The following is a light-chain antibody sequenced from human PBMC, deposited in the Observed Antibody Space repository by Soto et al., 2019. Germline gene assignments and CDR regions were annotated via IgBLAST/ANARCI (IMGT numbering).Light chain of an antibody. V-gene: IGKV3-20*01. Sequence: ESVLTHAAGTLSLSPGGRATLSCRASQSVRSSYLAWYQQRPGQAPRLLIFGASFRATGIPDRFSGSGSGTDFTLTISRLEPEDFAVYSCQHSGSPLTFGGGTKVDIK. CDR2: GAS. CDR1: QSVRSSY. CDR3: QHSGSPLT. J-gene: IGKJ4*01.